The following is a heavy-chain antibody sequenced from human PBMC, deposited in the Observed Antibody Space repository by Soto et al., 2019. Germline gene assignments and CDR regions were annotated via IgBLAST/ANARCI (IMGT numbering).Heavy chain of an antibody. CDR3: ARDPDLGSSSSHAFDI. CDR1: GYAFTSSY. CDR2: INPSGGST. J-gene: IGHJ3*02. V-gene: IGHV1-46*01. Sequence: ASVKVSCKASGYAFTSSYMHWVRQAPGQGLEWMGIINPSGGSTSYAQKFQGRVTMTRDTSTSTVYMELSSLRSEDTAVYYCARDPDLGSSSSHAFDIWGQGTMVTVSS. D-gene: IGHD6-6*01.